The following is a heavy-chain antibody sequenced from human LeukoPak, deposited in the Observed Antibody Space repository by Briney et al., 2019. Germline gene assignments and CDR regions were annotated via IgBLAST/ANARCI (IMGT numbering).Heavy chain of an antibody. CDR3: ARGGSSWYFDY. D-gene: IGHD6-13*01. CDR1: GGSISSSSYY. J-gene: IGHJ4*02. Sequence: SETLSLTCTVSGGSISSSSYYWGWIRQPPGKGLEWIGSIYYSGSTYYNPSLKSRVTISVDTSKNQFSLKLSSVTAADTAVYYCARGGSSWYFDYWGQGTLVTVSS. CDR2: IYYSGST. V-gene: IGHV4-39*07.